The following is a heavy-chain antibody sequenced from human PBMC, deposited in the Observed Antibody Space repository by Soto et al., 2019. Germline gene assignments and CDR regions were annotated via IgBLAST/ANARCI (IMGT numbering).Heavy chain of an antibody. CDR2: IYYSGST. D-gene: IGHD2-15*01. CDR3: ARAELYCSGGSCYIWLDP. V-gene: IGHV4-61*08. J-gene: IGHJ5*02. Sequence: SETLSLTCTVSGGSISSRDYYWSWIRQPPGKGLEWIGYIYYSGSTNYNPSLKSRVTISVDTSKNHFSLKLSSVTAADTAVYYCARAELYCSGGSCYIWLDPWGQGTLVTVSS. CDR1: GGSISSRDYY.